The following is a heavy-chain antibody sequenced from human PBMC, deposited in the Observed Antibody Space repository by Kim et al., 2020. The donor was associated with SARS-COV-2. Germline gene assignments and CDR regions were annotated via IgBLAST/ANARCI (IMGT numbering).Heavy chain of an antibody. D-gene: IGHD6-19*01. CDR3: AKEEGSGYSSGWTYYSYGMDV. CDR1: GFTFSSYG. J-gene: IGHJ6*02. CDR2: ISYDGSNK. V-gene: IGHV3-30*18. Sequence: GGSLRLSCAASGFTFSSYGMHWVRQAPGKGLEWVAVISYDGSNKYYADSVKGRFTISRDNSKNTLYLQMNSLRAEDTAVYYCAKEEGSGYSSGWTYYSYGMDVWGQGATVTASS.